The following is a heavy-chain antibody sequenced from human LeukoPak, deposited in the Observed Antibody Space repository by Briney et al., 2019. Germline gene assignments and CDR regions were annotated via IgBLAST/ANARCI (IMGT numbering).Heavy chain of an antibody. V-gene: IGHV3-48*01. J-gene: IGHJ4*02. Sequence: PGGSLRLSCAASGFTFSSYSMNWVRQAPGKGLEWVSYISSSSSTIYYADSVKGRFTISRDNAKNSLYLQMNSLRAEDTAVYYCARDPHYYDGSGFSFDYWGQGTLVTVSS. CDR1: GFTFSSYS. CDR2: ISSSSSTI. CDR3: ARDPHYYDGSGFSFDY. D-gene: IGHD3-22*01.